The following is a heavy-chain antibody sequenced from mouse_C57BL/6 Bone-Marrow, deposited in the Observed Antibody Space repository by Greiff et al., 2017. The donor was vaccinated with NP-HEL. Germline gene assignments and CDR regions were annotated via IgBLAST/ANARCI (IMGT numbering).Heavy chain of an antibody. CDR1: GFNIKDDY. D-gene: IGHD2-1*01. CDR3: TYSDWYFDV. V-gene: IGHV14-4*01. J-gene: IGHJ1*03. CDR2: IDPENGDT. Sequence: EVKLQESGAELVRPGASVKLSCTASGFNIKDDYMHWVKQRPEQGLEWIGWIDPENGDTEYASKFQGKATITADTSSNTAYLQLSSLTSEDTAVYYCTYSDWYFDVWGTGTTVTVSS.